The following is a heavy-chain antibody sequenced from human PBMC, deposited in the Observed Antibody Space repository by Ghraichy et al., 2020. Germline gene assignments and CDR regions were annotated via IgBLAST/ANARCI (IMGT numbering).Heavy chain of an antibody. D-gene: IGHD3-16*01. CDR1: GDSLFSTSAA. CDR2: TYYRSKWSH. J-gene: IGHJ6*02. V-gene: IGHV6-1*01. CDR3: ARDLTYQYDGEDFYYYGMDV. Sequence: ISGDSLFSTSAAWNWIRQSPSRGLEWLGRTYYRSKWSHAYAVSVKSRITISPDTSKNQFSLQLNSVTPEDTAVYYCARDLTYQYDGEDFYYYGMDVWGQGTTVTVSS.